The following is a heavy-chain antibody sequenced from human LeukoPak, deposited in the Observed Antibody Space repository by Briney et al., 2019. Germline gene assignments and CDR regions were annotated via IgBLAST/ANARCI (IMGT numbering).Heavy chain of an antibody. CDR1: GYTFTSYY. Sequence: ASVKVSCKASGYTFTSYYMHWVRQAPGQGLEWMGIINPSGGSTSYAQKFQGRVTMTRDTSTSTVYMELSSLGSEDTAVYYCARPSKAGYSSSWYGFWGQGTLVTVSS. CDR3: ARPSKAGYSSSWYGF. D-gene: IGHD6-13*01. J-gene: IGHJ4*02. CDR2: INPSGGST. V-gene: IGHV1-46*01.